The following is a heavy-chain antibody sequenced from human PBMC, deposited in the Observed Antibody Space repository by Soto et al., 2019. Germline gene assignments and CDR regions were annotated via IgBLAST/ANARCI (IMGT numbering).Heavy chain of an antibody. CDR1: GYTFTGYY. J-gene: IGHJ6*03. Sequence: ASVKVSCKASGYTFTGYYMHWVRQAPGQGLEWMGWINPNSGGTSYAQKFQGWVTMTRNTSISTAYMELSSLRSEDTAVYYCARGLFSPVAATPAQYYYYMDVWGKGTTVTVSS. D-gene: IGHD2-15*01. CDR2: INPNSGGT. CDR3: ARGLFSPVAATPAQYYYYMDV. V-gene: IGHV1-2*04.